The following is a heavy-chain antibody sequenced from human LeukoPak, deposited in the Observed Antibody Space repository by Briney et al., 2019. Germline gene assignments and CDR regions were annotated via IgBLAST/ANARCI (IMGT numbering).Heavy chain of an antibody. Sequence: GGSLRLSCAASGFTFSSYGMHWVRQAPGKGLEWVAVISYDGSNKYYADSVKGRFTISRDNSKNTLYLQMNSLRAEDTAVYYCAKELFDEAYDSSGYYYVPFDYWGQGTLVTVSS. V-gene: IGHV3-30*18. D-gene: IGHD3-22*01. CDR3: AKELFDEAYDSSGYYYVPFDY. J-gene: IGHJ4*02. CDR2: ISYDGSNK. CDR1: GFTFSSYG.